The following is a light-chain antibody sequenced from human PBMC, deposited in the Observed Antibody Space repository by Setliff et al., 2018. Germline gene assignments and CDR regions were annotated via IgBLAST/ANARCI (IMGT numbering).Light chain of an antibody. V-gene: IGLV2-8*01. J-gene: IGLJ1*01. CDR1: SSDVGGYNF. CDR2: EVS. CDR3: SSYAGNYIYV. Sequence: QSALAQPPSASGSPGQSVTISCTGTSSDVGGYNFVAWYQQHPGKAPKLMIYEVSKRPSGVPDRSSGSKSGNTASLTVSGLQAEDEADYYCSSYAGNYIYVFGTGTKVTVL.